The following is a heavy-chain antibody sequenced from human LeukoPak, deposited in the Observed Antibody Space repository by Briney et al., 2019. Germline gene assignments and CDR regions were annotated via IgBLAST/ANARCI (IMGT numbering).Heavy chain of an antibody. Sequence: SETLSLTCTVSGGSISSYYWSWIRQPPGKGLEWIGYIYYSGSTNYNPSLKSRVTISVDTSKNQFSLKLSSVTAADPAVYYCARGVRSYYDSSGYYPRPPDAFDIWGQGTMVTVSS. V-gene: IGHV4-59*01. J-gene: IGHJ3*02. CDR1: GGSISSYY. CDR2: IYYSGST. D-gene: IGHD3-22*01. CDR3: ARGVRSYYDSSGYYPRPPDAFDI.